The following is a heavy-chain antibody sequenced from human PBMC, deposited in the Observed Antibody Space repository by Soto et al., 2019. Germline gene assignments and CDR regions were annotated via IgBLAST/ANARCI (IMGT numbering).Heavy chain of an antibody. D-gene: IGHD3-22*01. V-gene: IGHV1-18*01. CDR3: ARDQRTIYYDSSGYYY. CDR2: ISAYNGNT. Sequence: QVQLVQSGAEVKKPGASVKVSCKASGYTFTSYGVSWVRQAPGQGLEWMGWISAYNGNTNNAEKRQGRVTMTTDTSTSTAYMELRSLRAADTAMYYCARDQRTIYYDSSGYYYWVQGTLVTVSS. CDR1: GYTFTSYG. J-gene: IGHJ4*02.